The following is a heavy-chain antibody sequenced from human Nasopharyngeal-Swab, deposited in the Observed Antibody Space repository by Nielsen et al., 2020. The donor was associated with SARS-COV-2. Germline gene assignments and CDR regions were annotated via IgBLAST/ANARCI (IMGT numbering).Heavy chain of an antibody. CDR2: IKQDGSER. Sequence: GGSLRLFCAASGFLFNSYWMTWVRQAPGKGLEWVANIKQDGSERYYVDSVKGRFTISRDNAKKSLWLQMNSLRAEDTAVYYCARDWAASGGGMDVWGQGTTVTVSS. CDR3: ARDWAASGGGMDV. V-gene: IGHV3-7*01. D-gene: IGHD1-26*01. CDR1: GFLFNSYW. J-gene: IGHJ6*02.